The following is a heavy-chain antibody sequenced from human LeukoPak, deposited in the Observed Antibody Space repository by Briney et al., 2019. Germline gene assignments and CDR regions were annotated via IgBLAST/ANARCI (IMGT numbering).Heavy chain of an antibody. J-gene: IGHJ5*02. CDR1: GYTPTELS. CDR3: ATEKRCSGGSCYSGYGFDP. D-gene: IGHD2-15*01. Sequence: ASVKVSCKVSGYTPTELSVHWVRQAPGKGLEWMGGFDPEDGETIYAQKFQGRVTMTEDTSTDTAYMELSSLRSEDTAVYYCATEKRCSGGSCYSGYGFDPWGQGTLVTVSS. V-gene: IGHV1-24*01. CDR2: FDPEDGET.